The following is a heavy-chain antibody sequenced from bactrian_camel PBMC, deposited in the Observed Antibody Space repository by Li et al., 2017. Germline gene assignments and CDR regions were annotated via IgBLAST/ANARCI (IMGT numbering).Heavy chain of an antibody. CDR2: IDPDGTT. CDR1: GYIFPNNC. V-gene: IGHV3S53*01. Sequence: QVQLVESGGGSVQAGGSLRLSCSTAGYIFPNNCMGWFRQAPGKEREGVATIDPDGTTDYPQILRGRFTISRENAKNTVYLEVNSLTPEDTAMYFCAAVGPIRGVCVYTMTPFASERGQGTQVTVS. D-gene: IGHD2*01. J-gene: IGHJ4*01. CDR3: AAVGPIRGVCVYTMTPFASE.